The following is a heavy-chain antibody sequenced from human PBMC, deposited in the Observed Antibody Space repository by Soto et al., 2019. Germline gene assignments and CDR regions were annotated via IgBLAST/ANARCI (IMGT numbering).Heavy chain of an antibody. J-gene: IGHJ5*02. Sequence: QVQMVQSGAEVKKPGSSVKVSCKASGGTFSSYAISWVRQAPGQGLEWMGGIIPIFGTANYAQKFQGRVMITADESTSTAYMELSSLRSEDTAVYYCARLGVVVVAAGRSFDPWGQGTLVTVSS. V-gene: IGHV1-69*01. CDR3: ARLGVVVVAAGRSFDP. D-gene: IGHD2-15*01. CDR2: IIPIFGTA. CDR1: GGTFSSYA.